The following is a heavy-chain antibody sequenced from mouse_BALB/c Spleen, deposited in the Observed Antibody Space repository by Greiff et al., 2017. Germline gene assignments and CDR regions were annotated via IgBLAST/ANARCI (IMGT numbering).Heavy chain of an antibody. Sequence: DVKLVESGGGLVKPGGSLKLSCAASGFTFSSYAMSWVRQTPEKRLEWVATISSGGSYTYYPDSVKGRFTISRDNAKNTLYLQMSSLRSEDTAMYYCARYGSSYGGYAMDYWGQGTSVTVSS. CDR1: GFTFSSYA. J-gene: IGHJ4*01. CDR2: ISSGGSYT. D-gene: IGHD1-1*01. CDR3: ARYGSSYGGYAMDY. V-gene: IGHV5-9-3*01.